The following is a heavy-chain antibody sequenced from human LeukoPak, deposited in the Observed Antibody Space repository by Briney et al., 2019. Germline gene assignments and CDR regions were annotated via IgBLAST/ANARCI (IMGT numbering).Heavy chain of an antibody. J-gene: IGHJ4*02. D-gene: IGHD3-16*01. Sequence: PGGSLRLSCAASGFTFSDCYMSWIRQAPGKGLEWISYISSSGNTIYYADSVKGRFTISRDNAKNSLYLQMNSLRAEDTAIYCCARGRGVDRFDYWGQGTLVTVSS. CDR2: ISSSGNTI. CDR3: ARGRGVDRFDY. CDR1: GFTFSDCY. V-gene: IGHV3-11*04.